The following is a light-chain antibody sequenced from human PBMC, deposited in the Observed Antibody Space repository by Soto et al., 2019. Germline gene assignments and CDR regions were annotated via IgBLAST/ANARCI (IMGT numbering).Light chain of an antibody. CDR2: DVS. J-gene: IGKJ5*01. Sequence: EFVLTHSPATLSLSPGERATLSCRPSQSVSSYLAWYQQKPGQAPRLLIYDVSNRATGIPARFSGSGSGTDFTLTISSLEPEDFAVYYCQQYNNWPPINFGQGTRLEIK. V-gene: IGKV3-11*01. CDR3: QQYNNWPPIN. CDR1: QSVSSY.